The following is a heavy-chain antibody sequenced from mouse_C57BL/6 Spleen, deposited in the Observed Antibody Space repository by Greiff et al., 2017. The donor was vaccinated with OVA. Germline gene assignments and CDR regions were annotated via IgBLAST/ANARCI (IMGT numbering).Heavy chain of an antibody. CDR2: ISGGGGNT. D-gene: IGHD2-5*01. CDR1: GFTFSSYT. V-gene: IGHV5-9*01. Sequence: EVMLVESGGGLVKPGGSLKLSCAASGFTFSSYTMSWVRQTPEKRLEWVATISGGGGNTYYPDSVKGRFTISRDNAKNTLYLQMSSLRSEDTALYYCAILAYYSNHYAMDYWGQGTSVTVSS. CDR3: AILAYYSNHYAMDY. J-gene: IGHJ4*01.